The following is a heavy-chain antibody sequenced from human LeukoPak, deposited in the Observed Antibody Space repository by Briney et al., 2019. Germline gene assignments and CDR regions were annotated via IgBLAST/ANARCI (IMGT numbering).Heavy chain of an antibody. CDR3: ARQDSSSWPLDY. CDR1: GFTFSSYG. J-gene: IGHJ4*02. D-gene: IGHD6-13*01. Sequence: PGGSLRLSCAASGFTFSSYGMHWVRQAPGKGLEWVAVISYDGSNKYYADSVKGRFTISRDNSKNTLYLQMNSLRAEDTAVYYCARQDSSSWPLDYWGQGTLVTVSS. CDR2: ISYDGSNK. V-gene: IGHV3-30*19.